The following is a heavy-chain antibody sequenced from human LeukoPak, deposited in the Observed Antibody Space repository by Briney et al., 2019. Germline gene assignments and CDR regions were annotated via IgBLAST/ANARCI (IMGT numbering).Heavy chain of an antibody. J-gene: IGHJ4*02. CDR1: GFTVSSNY. Sequence: GGSLRLSCAASGFTVSSNYMSWVRQAPGKGLEWVSVMYTGGSTYYADSVKGRFTISRDTSKNTLYLQMNSLRAEDTAMYYCARYSYSYYFDYWGQGTLVTASS. V-gene: IGHV3-53*01. CDR3: ARYSYSYYFDY. D-gene: IGHD5-18*01. CDR2: MYTGGST.